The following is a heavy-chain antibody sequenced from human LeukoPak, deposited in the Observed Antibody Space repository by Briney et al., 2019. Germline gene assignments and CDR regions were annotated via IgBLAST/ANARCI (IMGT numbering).Heavy chain of an antibody. CDR1: GFTFSSYW. CDR3: ARAGWSPYFDY. CDR2: INSDGSST. D-gene: IGHD6-19*01. V-gene: IGHV3-74*01. J-gene: IGHJ4*02. Sequence: GGSLRLSFAASGFTFSSYWMHWVRQAPGKGLVWVSRINSDGSSTSYADSVKGRFTISRDNAKNTLYLQMNSLRAEDTAVYYCARAGWSPYFDYWGQGTLVTVSS.